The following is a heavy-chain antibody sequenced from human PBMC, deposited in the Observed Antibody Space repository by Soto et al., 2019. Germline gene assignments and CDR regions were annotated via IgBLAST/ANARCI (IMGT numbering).Heavy chain of an antibody. CDR3: ARAVDYGEFDY. J-gene: IGHJ4*02. CDR2: IYSGGST. CDR1: GFTVSSNY. D-gene: IGHD4-17*01. V-gene: IGHV3-66*01. Sequence: GGSLKISCAASGFTVSSNYMSWVRQAPGKGLEWVSVIYSGGSTYYADSVKGRFTISRDNSKNTLYLQMNSLRAEDTAVYYCARAVDYGEFDYWGQGTLVTVSS.